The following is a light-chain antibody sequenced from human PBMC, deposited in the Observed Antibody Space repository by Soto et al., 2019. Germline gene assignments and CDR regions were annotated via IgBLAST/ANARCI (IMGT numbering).Light chain of an antibody. CDR3: QQRSNWLT. CDR1: HSLLHSHGYNY. CDR2: LGS. V-gene: IGKV2-28*01. J-gene: IGKJ4*01. Sequence: DFVMTQSPLSLPVTPGEPASISCGSSHSLLHSHGYNYFDWYLQTPGXDPXLLIFLGSNRASGVPDRFSVIGSATDFTLPISSLEAEDFAFYDCQQRSNWLTFGGGTKV.